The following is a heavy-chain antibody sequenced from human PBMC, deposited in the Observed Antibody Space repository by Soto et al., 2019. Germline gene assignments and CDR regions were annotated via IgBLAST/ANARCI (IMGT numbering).Heavy chain of an antibody. D-gene: IGHD2-15*01. V-gene: IGHV1-18*01. CDR3: AKDGGREGYFGNWFDP. Sequence: ASVKVSCKASGYTFSTSGMSWLRQAPGQGLDWMGWISTYNGDTNDAPKFQDRVTMTSDTSTTTAYMELSSLRSDDTAVYYCAKDGGREGYFGNWFDPWGQGTLVTVSS. CDR1: GYTFSTSG. J-gene: IGHJ5*02. CDR2: ISTYNGDT.